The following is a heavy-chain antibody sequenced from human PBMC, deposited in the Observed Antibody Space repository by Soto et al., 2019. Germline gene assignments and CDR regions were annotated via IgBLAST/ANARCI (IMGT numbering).Heavy chain of an antibody. CDR3: ASFAIVVVPAAISY. Sequence: SETLSLTCTVSGGSISSSSYYWGWIRQPPGKGLEWIGSIYYSGSTYYNPSLKSRVTISVDTSKNQFSLKLSSVTAADTAVYYCASFAIVVVPAAISYWGQGTLVTVSS. V-gene: IGHV4-39*01. CDR1: GGSISSSSYY. J-gene: IGHJ4*02. CDR2: IYYSGST. D-gene: IGHD2-2*01.